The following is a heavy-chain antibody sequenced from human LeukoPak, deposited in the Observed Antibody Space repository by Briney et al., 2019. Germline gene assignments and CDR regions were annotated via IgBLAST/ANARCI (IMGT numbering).Heavy chain of an antibody. V-gene: IGHV6-1*01. CDR2: TYYRSKWYN. CDR1: GDSVSSNSAA. J-gene: IGHJ4*02. CDR3: ARDTLGYSSSSGNYFDY. Sequence: SQTLSLTCAISGDSVSSNSAAWNWIRQSPSRGLEWLGRTYYRSKWYNDYAVSVKSRITINPDTSKNQFSLQLNSVTPKDTAVYYCARDTLGYSSSSGNYFDYWGQGTLVTVSS. D-gene: IGHD6-6*01.